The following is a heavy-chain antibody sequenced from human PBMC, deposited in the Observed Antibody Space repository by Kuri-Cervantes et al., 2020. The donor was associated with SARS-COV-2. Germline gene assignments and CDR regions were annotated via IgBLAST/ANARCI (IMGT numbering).Heavy chain of an antibody. Sequence: SGPTLVKPTQTLTLTCSFSGFSLSTSGVGVGWIRQPPGKALEWLAVIYWDDDERYSPSLKSRLTITKDTSKNQVVLTMTNMDPVDTATYYCAHSPYYSDSSGYDYWGQGAVVTISS. V-gene: IGHV2-5*02. CDR3: AHSPYYSDSSGYDY. J-gene: IGHJ4*02. CDR1: GFSLSTSGVG. D-gene: IGHD3-22*01. CDR2: IYWDDDE.